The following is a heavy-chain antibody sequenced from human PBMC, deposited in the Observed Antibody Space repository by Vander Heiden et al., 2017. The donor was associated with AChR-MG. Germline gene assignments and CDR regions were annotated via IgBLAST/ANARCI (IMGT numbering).Heavy chain of an antibody. CDR2: ISYDGSNK. J-gene: IGHJ4*02. V-gene: IGHV3-30-3*01. D-gene: IGHD6-6*01. Sequence: QVQLVESGGGVVQPGRSLRLSCAAAGFTFSSYAMHWGRQAPGKGLEWVAVISYDGSNKYYADSVKGRFTISRDNSKNTLDLQMNSLRAEDTAVYYCARDIEYSSSSLDYWGQGTLVTVSS. CDR1: GFTFSSYA. CDR3: ARDIEYSSSSLDY.